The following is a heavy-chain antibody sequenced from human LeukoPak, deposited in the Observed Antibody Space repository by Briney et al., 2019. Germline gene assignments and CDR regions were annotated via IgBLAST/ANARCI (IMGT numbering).Heavy chain of an antibody. CDR3: ARVHHWNDSPFQY. D-gene: IGHD1-1*01. CDR2: ISSTGDYI. Sequence: GGSLRLSCAGSGFTFSSYTMKWVRQAPGKGLEWASSISSTGDYIYYADSVKGRFTISRDNAKNSLYLQMNSLRVEDTAVYYCARVHHWNDSPFQYWGQGTLVTVSS. J-gene: IGHJ1*01. V-gene: IGHV3-21*01. CDR1: GFTFSSYT.